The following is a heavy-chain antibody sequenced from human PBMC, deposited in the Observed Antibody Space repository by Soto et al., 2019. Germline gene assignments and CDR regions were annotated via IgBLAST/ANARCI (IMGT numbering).Heavy chain of an antibody. D-gene: IGHD3-22*01. Sequence: LRLSCAASGFTFSNYGMHWVRQAPGKGLEWVAVISYDRSNKYYADSVKGRFTVSRDNSKNTLYLQMNSLRAEDAAVYYCAKVGDNYYDSSGYYYARGAFDIWGQGTMVTVSS. CDR3: AKVGDNYYDSSGYYYARGAFDI. J-gene: IGHJ3*02. CDR1: GFTFSNYG. CDR2: ISYDRSNK. V-gene: IGHV3-30*18.